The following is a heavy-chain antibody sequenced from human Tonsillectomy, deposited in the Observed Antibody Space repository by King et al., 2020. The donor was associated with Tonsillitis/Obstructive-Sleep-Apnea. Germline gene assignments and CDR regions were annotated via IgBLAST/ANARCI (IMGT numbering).Heavy chain of an antibody. V-gene: IGHV3-11*05. CDR1: GFTFTDYY. Sequence: VQLVESGGGLVKPGGSLRLSCAASGFTFTDYYMIWIRQAPGKGLEWVSYISSSGSYTNYADSVKGRFTISRDNAKKSLYLQMNSLRAEDTAVYYCARVGTIFRVGCFDPWGQGTLVTVSS. D-gene: IGHD3-3*01. CDR3: ARVGTIFRVGCFDP. J-gene: IGHJ5*02. CDR2: ISSSGSYT.